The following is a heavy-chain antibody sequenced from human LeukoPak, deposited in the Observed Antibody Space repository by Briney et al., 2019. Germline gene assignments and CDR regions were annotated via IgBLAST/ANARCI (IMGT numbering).Heavy chain of an antibody. CDR1: GYTFISYD. CDR3: ARGVTARGFYYYMDI. Sequence: ASVKVSCKASGYTFISYDINWVRQAPGQGLEWMGWINPNSGGTNSAQKFQGRVTMTRDTSISTAYMELSRLTSDDTAVYSCARGVTARGFYYYMDIWGKGTTVTISS. D-gene: IGHD2-21*02. CDR2: INPNSGGT. V-gene: IGHV1-2*02. J-gene: IGHJ6*03.